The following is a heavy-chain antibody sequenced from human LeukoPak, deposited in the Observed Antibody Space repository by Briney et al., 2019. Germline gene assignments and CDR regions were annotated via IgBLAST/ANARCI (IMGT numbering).Heavy chain of an antibody. CDR1: GFTFSSYS. V-gene: IGHV3-48*04. CDR2: ISSSGSTI. J-gene: IGHJ4*02. Sequence: GGSLRLSCAASGFTFSSYSMNWVRQAPGKGLEWVSYISSSGSTIYYADSVKGRFTISRDNAKNSLYLQMNSLRAEDTAVYYCARDLMMYYYGSGSSPFFDYWGQGTLVTVSS. D-gene: IGHD3-10*01. CDR3: ARDLMMYYYGSGSSPFFDY.